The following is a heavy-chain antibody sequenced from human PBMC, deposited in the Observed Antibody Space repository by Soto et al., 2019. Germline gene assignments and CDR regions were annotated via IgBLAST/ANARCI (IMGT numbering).Heavy chain of an antibody. J-gene: IGHJ4*02. D-gene: IGHD1-26*01. Sequence: SETLSLTCAVYGGSFSVYYWSWIRQPPGKGLEWIGEINHSGSTNYNPSLKSRVTISVDTSKNQFSLKLSSVTAPDTAMYYCARHHVRGRTIAGAAEFWGQGTLVTVSS. CDR1: GGSFSVYY. CDR2: INHSGST. V-gene: IGHV4-34*01. CDR3: ARHHVRGRTIAGAAEF.